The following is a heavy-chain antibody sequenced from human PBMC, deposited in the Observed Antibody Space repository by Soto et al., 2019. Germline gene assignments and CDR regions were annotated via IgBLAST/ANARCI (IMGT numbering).Heavy chain of an antibody. CDR3: AKDQYENLEPSLWFGGLIDY. Sequence: PGGSLRLSCAASGFTFSSCGMHWVRQAPGKGLEWVAVISYDGSNKYYADSVKGRFTISRDNSKNTLYLQMNSLRAEDTAVYYCAKDQYENLEPSLWFGGLIDYWGQGTLVTVSS. V-gene: IGHV3-30*18. D-gene: IGHD3-10*01. J-gene: IGHJ4*02. CDR2: ISYDGSNK. CDR1: GFTFSSCG.